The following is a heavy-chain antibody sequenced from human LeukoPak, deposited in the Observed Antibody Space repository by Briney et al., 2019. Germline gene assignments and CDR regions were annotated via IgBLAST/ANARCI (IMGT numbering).Heavy chain of an antibody. D-gene: IGHD2-8*01. Sequence: GGSLRLSCAASGFTFSSYGMHWVRQAPGKGLEWVAVISYDGSNKYYADSVKGRFTISRDNSKNTLYLQMNSLRAEDTAVYYCANRHPKWNYVHYWGQGTLVTASS. CDR2: ISYDGSNK. J-gene: IGHJ4*02. CDR3: ANRHPKWNYVHY. V-gene: IGHV3-30*18. CDR1: GFTFSSYG.